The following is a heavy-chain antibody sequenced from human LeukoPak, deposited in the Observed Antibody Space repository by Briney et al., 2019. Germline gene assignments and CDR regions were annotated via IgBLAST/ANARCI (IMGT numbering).Heavy chain of an antibody. V-gene: IGHV3-23*01. CDR3: VRDLGGRSGH. Sequence: PGGSLRLSCAASGFTLSSYAMTWVRQAPGRGLEWVSSVDGGGGGTYYADSVKGRFTISRDNTKNTLYLQMNSLRAEDTAVYYCVRDLGGRSGHWGQGTLVTVSS. J-gene: IGHJ4*02. CDR1: GFTLSSYA. D-gene: IGHD1-26*01. CDR2: VDGGGGGT.